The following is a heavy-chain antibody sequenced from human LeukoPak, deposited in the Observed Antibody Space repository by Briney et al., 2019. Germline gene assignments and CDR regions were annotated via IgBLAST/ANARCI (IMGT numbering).Heavy chain of an antibody. CDR3: ARGTNGYGDYVFWFDP. CDR2: IIPIFGTA. Sequence: GASVKVSCKASGGTFSSYAISWVRQAPGQGLEWMGGIIPIFGTANYAQKFQGRVTITADESTSTAYMELSSLRSEDTAVYYCARGTNGYGDYVFWFDPWGQGTLVTVSS. V-gene: IGHV1-69*13. D-gene: IGHD4-17*01. CDR1: GGTFSSYA. J-gene: IGHJ5*02.